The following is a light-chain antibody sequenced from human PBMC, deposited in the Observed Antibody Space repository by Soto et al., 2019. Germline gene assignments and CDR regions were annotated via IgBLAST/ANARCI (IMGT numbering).Light chain of an antibody. CDR3: CSYAGSSTVV. CDR1: SSDVGSYNL. V-gene: IGLV2-23*01. J-gene: IGLJ2*01. Sequence: QSALTQPASVSGSPGQSITISCTGTSSDVGSYNLVSWYQQHPGKAPNLMIYEGSKRPSGVSNRFSGSKSGNTASLTISGLQAEDEADYYCCSYAGSSTVVFGGGTKVPVL. CDR2: EGS.